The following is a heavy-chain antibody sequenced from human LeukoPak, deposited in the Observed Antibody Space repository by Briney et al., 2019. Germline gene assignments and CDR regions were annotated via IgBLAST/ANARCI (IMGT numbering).Heavy chain of an antibody. CDR3: AKEAVDYDILTGYYTTGYFDY. D-gene: IGHD3-9*01. Sequence: GGSLRLSCAASGFTFSSYAMSWVRQAPGKGLEWVSGISGSGGNTYYADSVKGWFTISRDNSKNTLYLQMSSLRAEDTAVYYCAKEAVDYDILTGYYTTGYFDYWGQGTLVTVSS. J-gene: IGHJ4*02. CDR2: ISGSGGNT. V-gene: IGHV3-23*01. CDR1: GFTFSSYA.